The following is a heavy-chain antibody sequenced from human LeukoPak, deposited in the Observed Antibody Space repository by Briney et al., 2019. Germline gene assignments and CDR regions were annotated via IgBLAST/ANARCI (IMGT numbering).Heavy chain of an antibody. V-gene: IGHV4-4*07. J-gene: IGHJ5*02. Sequence: PSETLSLTCTVSGGSISSYYWSWIRQPAGKGLEWIGRIYTSWSTNYNTSLKSRVTMSVDTYKNQFSLKLSSVTAADTAVYYCARRGYPYYYGSGSRNWFDPWGQGTLVTVSS. CDR1: GGSISSYY. CDR3: ARRGYPYYYGSGSRNWFDP. D-gene: IGHD3-10*01. CDR2: IYTSWST.